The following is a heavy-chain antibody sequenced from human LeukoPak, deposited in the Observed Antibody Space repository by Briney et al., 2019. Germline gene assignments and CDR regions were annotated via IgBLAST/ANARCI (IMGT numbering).Heavy chain of an antibody. V-gene: IGHV3-53*05. CDR3: TKDLRYYYADNHSEMDEHDY. D-gene: IGHD4-23*01. Sequence: GGSLRLSCAASGFTVSSYYMNWVRQAPGKELEWVSVIYTGGGRYYADSVRGRFTISRDNSRNTLSLQMSSLRVEDTALYYCTKDLRYYYADNHSEMDEHDYWGQGTLVTVSS. J-gene: IGHJ4*02. CDR1: GFTVSSYY. CDR2: IYTGGGR.